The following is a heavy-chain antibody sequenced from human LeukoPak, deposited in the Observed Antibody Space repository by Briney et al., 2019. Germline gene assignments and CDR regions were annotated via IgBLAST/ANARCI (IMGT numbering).Heavy chain of an antibody. CDR1: GGSISSYY. Sequence: PSETLSLTCTVSGGSISSYYWSWIRQPPRKGLEWIGYIYYSGSTNYNPSLKSRVTISVDTSKNQFSLKLSSVTAADTAVYYCARGQLATVAHFDYWGQGTLVTVSS. CDR3: ARGQLATVAHFDY. D-gene: IGHD4-23*01. V-gene: IGHV4-59*01. J-gene: IGHJ4*02. CDR2: IYYSGST.